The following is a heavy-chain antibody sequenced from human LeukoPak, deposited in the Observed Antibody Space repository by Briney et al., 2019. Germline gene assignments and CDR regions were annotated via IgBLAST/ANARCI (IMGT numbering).Heavy chain of an antibody. CDR2: ISWNSGSI. J-gene: IGHJ6*02. Sequence: GRSLRLSCAASGFTFDDYAMHWVRQAPGKGLEWVSGISWNSGSIGYADSVKGRFTISRDNAKNSLYLQMNSLRAEDTALYYCAKDETIFGQYYYGTDVWGQGTTVTVSS. D-gene: IGHD3-3*01. CDR3: AKDETIFGQYYYGTDV. V-gene: IGHV3-9*01. CDR1: GFTFDDYA.